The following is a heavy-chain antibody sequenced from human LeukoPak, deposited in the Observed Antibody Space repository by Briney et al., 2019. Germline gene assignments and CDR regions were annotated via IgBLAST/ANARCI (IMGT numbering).Heavy chain of an antibody. D-gene: IGHD1-14*01. V-gene: IGHV3-53*01. CDR1: GFTVSSNY. Sequence: PGGSLRLSCAASGFTVSSNYMSWVRQAPGKGLEWVSLIYSGGSTYYADSVKGRFTISRDNFKRTVHLEMSNLRADDTAMYYCVRRAAVRGMDFWGLGTTVIVSS. CDR3: VRRAAVRGMDF. CDR2: IYSGGST. J-gene: IGHJ6*02.